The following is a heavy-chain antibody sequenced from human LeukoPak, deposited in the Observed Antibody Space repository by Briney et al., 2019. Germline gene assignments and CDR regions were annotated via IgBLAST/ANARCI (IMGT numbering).Heavy chain of an antibody. CDR3: ARHWEYCSGGSCYQAFDY. J-gene: IGHJ4*02. D-gene: IGHD2-15*01. V-gene: IGHV5-51*01. CDR2: IYPGDSDT. CDR1: GYSFTSYW. Sequence: GESLKISRKGSGYSFTSYWIGWVRQMPGKGLEWMGIIYPGDSDTRYSPSFQGRVTISADKSISTAYLQWSSLKASDTAMYYCARHWEYCSGGSCYQAFDYWGQGTLVTVSS.